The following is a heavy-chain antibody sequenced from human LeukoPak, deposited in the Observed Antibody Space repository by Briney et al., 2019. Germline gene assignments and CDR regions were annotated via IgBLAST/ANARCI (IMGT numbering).Heavy chain of an antibody. CDR2: IYTSGST. J-gene: IGHJ3*02. CDR3: ARYPSEYYDFWSGYYDDAFDI. D-gene: IGHD3-3*01. Sequence: SETLSLTCTVSGGSISSGSYYWSWIRQPAGKGLEWLGRIYTSGSTNYNPSLKSRVTISVDTSKNQFSLKLSSVTAADTAVYYCARYPSEYYDFWSGYYDDAFDIWGQGTMVTVPS. CDR1: GGSISSGSYY. V-gene: IGHV4-61*02.